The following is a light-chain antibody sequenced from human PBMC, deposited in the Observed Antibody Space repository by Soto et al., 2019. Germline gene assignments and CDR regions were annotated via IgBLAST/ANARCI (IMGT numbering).Light chain of an antibody. CDR2: EAS. CDR1: QSVGSS. Sequence: IVMTQSPATLSVSPGERATLSCRASQSVGSSVAWYQQKPGQAPRLLISEASTRATGIPARFSGSRSGTEFTLTISSPQSEDSAVYFCQQYNKWWTFGQGTKVDIK. CDR3: QQYNKWWT. J-gene: IGKJ1*01. V-gene: IGKV3-15*01.